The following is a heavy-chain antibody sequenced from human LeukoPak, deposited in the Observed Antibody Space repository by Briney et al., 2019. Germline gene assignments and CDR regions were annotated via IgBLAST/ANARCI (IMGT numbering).Heavy chain of an antibody. J-gene: IGHJ4*02. CDR2: ISYDGSNK. D-gene: IGHD3-10*01. V-gene: IGHV3-30*18. CDR3: AKDRDYYGSGSNFDY. Sequence: PGRSLRPSCAASGFTFSSYGMHWVRQAPGKGLEWVAVISYDGSNKYYADSVKGRFTISRDNSKNTLYLQMNSLRAEDTAVYYCAKDRDYYGSGSNFDYWGQGTLVTVSS. CDR1: GFTFSSYG.